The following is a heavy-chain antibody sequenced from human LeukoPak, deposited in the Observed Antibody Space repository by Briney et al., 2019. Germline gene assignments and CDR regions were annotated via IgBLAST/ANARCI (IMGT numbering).Heavy chain of an antibody. V-gene: IGHV3-48*03. CDR1: GFTFSGYE. CDR3: ARDGPGYSFDY. D-gene: IGHD5-18*01. Sequence: PGGSLRLSCAASGFTFSGYEMHWVRQAPGKGLGWVSCIIASGSTIYYADSVKGRFTISRDNARNSLYLQMNSLRAEDTAVYYCARDGPGYSFDYWGQGTLVTVSS. CDR2: IIASGSTI. J-gene: IGHJ4*02.